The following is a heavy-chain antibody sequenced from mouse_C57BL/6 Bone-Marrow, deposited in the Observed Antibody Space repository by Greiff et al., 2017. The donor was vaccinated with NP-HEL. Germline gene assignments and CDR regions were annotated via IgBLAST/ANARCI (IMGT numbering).Heavy chain of an antibody. D-gene: IGHD1-1*01. CDR1: GFSLTSYA. Sequence: VQLQQSGPGLVAPSQSLSIACTVSGFSLTSYAISWVRQPPGKGLEWLGVIWTGGGTNYNSALKSRLSISKDNSKSQVFLKMNSLQTDDTARYYCAREDYYYGGYFDYWGQGTTLTVSS. J-gene: IGHJ2*01. CDR2: IWTGGGT. V-gene: IGHV2-9-1*01. CDR3: AREDYYYGGYFDY.